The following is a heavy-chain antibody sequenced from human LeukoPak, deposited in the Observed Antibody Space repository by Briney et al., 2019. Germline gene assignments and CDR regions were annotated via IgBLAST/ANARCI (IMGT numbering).Heavy chain of an antibody. J-gene: IGHJ3*02. CDR3: AREGRYCSGGSCYSGAFDI. CDR1: GFTFSSYN. V-gene: IGHV3-21*01. D-gene: IGHD2-15*01. Sequence: GGSLRLSCAASGFTFSSYNMNWVRQAPGKGLEWVSSISSSSSYIYYADSVKGRFTISRDNAKNSLYLQMNSLRAEDTAVYYCAREGRYCSGGSCYSGAFDIWGQGTMVTVSS. CDR2: ISSSSSYI.